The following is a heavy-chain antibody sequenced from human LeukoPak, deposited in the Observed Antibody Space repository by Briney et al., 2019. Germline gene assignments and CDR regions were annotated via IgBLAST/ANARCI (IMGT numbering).Heavy chain of an antibody. CDR1: GGSISSYY. J-gene: IGHJ5*02. Sequence: PSETLSLTCTVSGGSISSYYWSWIRQPPGKGLEWIGYIYYSGSTNYNPSLKSRVTISVDTSKNQFSLKLSSVTAADTAVYYCARGGDILTGYNWFDPWGQGTLVTVSS. CDR2: IYYSGST. D-gene: IGHD3-9*01. CDR3: ARGGDILTGYNWFDP. V-gene: IGHV4-59*01.